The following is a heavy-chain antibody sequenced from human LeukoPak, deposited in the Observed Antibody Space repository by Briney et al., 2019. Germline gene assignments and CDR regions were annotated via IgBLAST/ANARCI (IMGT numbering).Heavy chain of an antibody. V-gene: IGHV3-30-3*01. CDR3: ARDLRMLIDY. D-gene: IGHD2-8*01. Sequence: GRSLRLSCAASGFTFSTYPMHWVRQTPGKGLEWVAVISYDGSNKYYADSVKGRFTISRDNSKNTLYLQMNSLRAEDTAVYYCARDLRMLIDYWGQGTLVTVSS. CDR2: ISYDGSNK. J-gene: IGHJ4*02. CDR1: GFTFSTYP.